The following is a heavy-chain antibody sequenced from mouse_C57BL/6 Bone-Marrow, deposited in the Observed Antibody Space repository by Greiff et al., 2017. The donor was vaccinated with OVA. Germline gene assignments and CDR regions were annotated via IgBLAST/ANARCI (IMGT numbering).Heavy chain of an antibody. Sequence: QVQLKESGPGLVAPSQSLSITCTVSGFSFTSYAISWVRQPPGKGLEWLGVIWTGGGTNYNSALIYSLSISKDNTKRQVLLKMNRLQTDDTTRYYGARNWGSIDYWGQGTSVTVSA. V-gene: IGHV2-9-1*01. CDR1: GFSFTSYA. CDR3: ARNWGSIDY. D-gene: IGHD4-1*01. J-gene: IGHJ4*01. CDR2: IWTGGGT.